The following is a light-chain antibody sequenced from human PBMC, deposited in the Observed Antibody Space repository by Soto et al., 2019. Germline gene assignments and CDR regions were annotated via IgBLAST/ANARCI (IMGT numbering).Light chain of an antibody. CDR2: GAS. Sequence: EIVLTQSPGTLSLSPGERATLSCRASQSVSSSSLAWYQQKPGQAPRLLIYGASSRATGIPGRVSGSGSGTDFTLTISRLEPEDFALYYCQQYGSSLFGPGTKVDIK. V-gene: IGKV3-20*01. CDR3: QQYGSSL. J-gene: IGKJ3*01. CDR1: QSVSSSS.